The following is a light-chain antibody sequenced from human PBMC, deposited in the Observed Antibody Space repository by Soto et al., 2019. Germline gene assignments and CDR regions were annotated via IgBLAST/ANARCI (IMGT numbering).Light chain of an antibody. CDR2: DAS. CDR3: QQYDSYSWT. Sequence: DIPMTQSPSPLSAFVGDRGNITCRASQSISSWLAWYQQKPGKAPKLLIYDASSLESGVPSRFSGSGSGTEFTLTISSLQTDDFATYYCQQYDSYSWTFGQGTKVDIK. V-gene: IGKV1-5*01. CDR1: QSISSW. J-gene: IGKJ1*01.